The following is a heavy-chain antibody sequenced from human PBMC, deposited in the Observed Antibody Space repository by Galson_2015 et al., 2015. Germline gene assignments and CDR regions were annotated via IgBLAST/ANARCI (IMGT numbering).Heavy chain of an antibody. V-gene: IGHV3-23*01. CDR1: GFTFNNHA. D-gene: IGHD6-19*01. CDR2: ISGSGGST. Sequence: SLRLSCAASGFTFNNHAMSWVRQAPGKGLEWVSGISGSGGSTFYADSVKGRLTISRDNSKNTLYLQMNSLRAEDTAVYYCAKVIRPVAGGWRYTFDMWGQGTMVTVSS. CDR3: AKVIRPVAGGWRYTFDM. J-gene: IGHJ3*02.